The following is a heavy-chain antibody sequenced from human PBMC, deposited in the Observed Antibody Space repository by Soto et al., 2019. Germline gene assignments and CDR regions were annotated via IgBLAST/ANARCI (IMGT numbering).Heavy chain of an antibody. D-gene: IGHD6-19*01. CDR3: ARADFNGAWFPFEH. Sequence: QVQLQESGPGLVKPSQTLSLTFTVSGVSLSGGYYFWCWIRQPPGKGLVWIGYIYHTGSTYYNPSLNRRITMSLHMSKNQFSLRLTSLTAADTALYFCARADFNGAWFPFEHWGQGALVSVSS. V-gene: IGHV4-30-4*01. J-gene: IGHJ4*02. CDR1: GVSLSGGYYF. CDR2: IYHTGST.